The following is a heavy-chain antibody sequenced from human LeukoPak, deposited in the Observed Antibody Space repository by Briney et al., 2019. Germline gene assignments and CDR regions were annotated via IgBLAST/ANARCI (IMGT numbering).Heavy chain of an antibody. J-gene: IGHJ1*01. CDR3: ARAPSEIGGYYPEYFRH. CDR2: IKSDGGT. D-gene: IGHD3-22*01. V-gene: IGHV3-74*01. Sequence: GGSLRLSCAASGFTFSRYWMHWVRQAPGKGLVWVSRIKSDGGTNYADSVKGRFTISRDNAKNTISLQMNSLRAEDTGVYYCARAPSEIGGYYPEYFRHWGQGTRVTVSS. CDR1: GFTFSRYW.